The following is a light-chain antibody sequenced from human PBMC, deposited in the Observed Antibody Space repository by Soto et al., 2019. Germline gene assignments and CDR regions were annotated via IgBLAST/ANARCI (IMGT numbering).Light chain of an antibody. V-gene: IGKV3-11*01. Sequence: EIVLTQSPATLSLSPGERATLSYRASQSVSSYLAWYQQKPGQAPRLLIYDSSNRATGIPARFSGSGSGTDFTLTISSLEPEDFAVYYCQQRSNWPLNFGGGTKVDI. J-gene: IGKJ4*01. CDR3: QQRSNWPLN. CDR2: DSS. CDR1: QSVSSY.